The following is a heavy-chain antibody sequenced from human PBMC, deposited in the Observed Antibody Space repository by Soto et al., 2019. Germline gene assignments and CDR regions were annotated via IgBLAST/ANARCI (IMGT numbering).Heavy chain of an antibody. D-gene: IGHD6-13*01. CDR3: AGGSRMSGSRCQNC. CDR2: ISGSGGTT. CDR1: GFTFSSYA. J-gene: IGHJ4*02. Sequence: EVQLLESGGGLAQPGGSLRLSCAASGFTFSSYAMNWVRQAPGKGLEWVSTISGSGGTTYYADSVKGRFTISRDNSKNTLYLQMNTLRAEDTAVYYCAGGSRMSGSRCQNCWGQGTLVTVS. V-gene: IGHV3-23*01.